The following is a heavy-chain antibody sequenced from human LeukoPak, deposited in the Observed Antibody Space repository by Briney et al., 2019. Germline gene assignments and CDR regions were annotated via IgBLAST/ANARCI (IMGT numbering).Heavy chain of an antibody. V-gene: IGHV4-30-4*01. CDR1: GGSISSGDYY. Sequence: PSQTLSLTCTVSGGSISSGDYYWSWIRQPPGKGLEWIGYIYYSGSTYYNPSLKSRVTISVDTPKNQFSLKLSSVTAADTAVYYCARDMDCYGSGYAFDIWGQGTMVTVSS. CDR3: ARDMDCYGSGYAFDI. J-gene: IGHJ3*02. D-gene: IGHD2-21*01. CDR2: IYYSGST.